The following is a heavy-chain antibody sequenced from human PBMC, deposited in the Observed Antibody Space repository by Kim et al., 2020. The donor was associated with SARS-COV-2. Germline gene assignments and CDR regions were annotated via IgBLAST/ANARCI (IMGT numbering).Heavy chain of an antibody. CDR2: ISYDGSNK. CDR3: AKDRWEEGIAVAGMY. V-gene: IGHV3-30*18. J-gene: IGHJ4*02. D-gene: IGHD6-19*01. Sequence: GGSLRLSCAASGFTFSSYGMHWVRQAPGKGLEWVAVISYDGSNKYYADSVKGRFTISRDTSKNTLYLQMNSLRAEATAVYYCAKDRWEEGIAVAGMYWGQGTLVTVSS. CDR1: GFTFSSYG.